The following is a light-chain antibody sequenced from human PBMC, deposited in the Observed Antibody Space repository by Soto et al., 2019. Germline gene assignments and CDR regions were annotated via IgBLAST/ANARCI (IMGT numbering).Light chain of an antibody. Sequence: DIQMTQSPSSLSASVGDRVTITCRASQSISSYLNWYQQKPGKAPKLLIYAASSLQSGVPSRFSGSGSGTDFTLTIRSLQPEDFATYYCQRSDSTPRTFGQGTKVEIK. CDR1: QSISSY. CDR3: QRSDSTPRT. CDR2: AAS. J-gene: IGKJ1*01. V-gene: IGKV1-39*01.